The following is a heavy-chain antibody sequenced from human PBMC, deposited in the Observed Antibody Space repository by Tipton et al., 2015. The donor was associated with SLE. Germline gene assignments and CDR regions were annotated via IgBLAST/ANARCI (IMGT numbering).Heavy chain of an antibody. CDR3: ARTPGSGWQYYFDY. CDR2: VDYIGST. J-gene: IGHJ4*02. CDR1: GGSFSRYY. D-gene: IGHD6-19*01. V-gene: IGHV4-59*01. Sequence: LRLSCALSGGSFSRYYWTWIRQSPGKGLEWIGYVDYIGSTNYNPSLKSRLTILVHRYKNQFSLKLSSVTAADTAVYFCARTPGSGWQYYFDYWGQGTLVTVSS.